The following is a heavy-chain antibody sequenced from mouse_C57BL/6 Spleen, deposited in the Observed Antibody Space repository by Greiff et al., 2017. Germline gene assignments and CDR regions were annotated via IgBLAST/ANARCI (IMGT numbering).Heavy chain of an antibody. CDR2: ISSGRSTI. V-gene: IGHV5-17*01. J-gene: IGHJ2*01. CDR1: GFTFSDYG. Sequence: EVMLVESGGGLVKPGGSLKLSCAASGFTFSDYGMHWVRQAPEKGLEWVAYISSGRSTIYYADTVKGRFTISRDNAKTTLFLQMTSLRSEDTAMYYCASRAYGSSYYFDYWGQGTTLTVSS. CDR3: ASRAYGSSYYFDY. D-gene: IGHD1-1*01.